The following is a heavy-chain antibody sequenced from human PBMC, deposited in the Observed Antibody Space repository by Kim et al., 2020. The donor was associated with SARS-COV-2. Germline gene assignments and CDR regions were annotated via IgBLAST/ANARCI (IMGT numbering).Heavy chain of an antibody. Sequence: RYSPSFQGQVTISADKSISTAYLQWSSLKASDTAMYYCARHGPYSSSFGYWGQGTLVTVSS. D-gene: IGHD6-13*01. J-gene: IGHJ4*02. V-gene: IGHV5-51*01. CDR3: ARHGPYSSSFGY.